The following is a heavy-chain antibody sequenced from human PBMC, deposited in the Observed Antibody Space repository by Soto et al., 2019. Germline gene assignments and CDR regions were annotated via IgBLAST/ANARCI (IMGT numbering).Heavy chain of an antibody. D-gene: IGHD4-4*01. CDR3: ARDRGAVTPDRTFDY. CDR1: GFTFSSYA. V-gene: IGHV3-30-3*01. J-gene: IGHJ4*02. Sequence: GGSLRLSCAASGFTFSSYAMHWVRQAPGKGLEWVAVISYDGSNKYYADSVKGRFTISRDNSKNTLYLQMNSLRAEDTAVYYCARDRGAVTPDRTFDYWGQGTLVTVSS. CDR2: ISYDGSNK.